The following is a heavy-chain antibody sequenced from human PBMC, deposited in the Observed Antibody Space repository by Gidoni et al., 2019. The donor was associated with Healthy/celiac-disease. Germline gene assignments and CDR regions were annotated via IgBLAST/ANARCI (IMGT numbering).Heavy chain of an antibody. CDR3: ARGLTYYYDSSGPLSVGYFDY. J-gene: IGHJ4*02. V-gene: IGHV4-34*01. Sequence: GKGLEWIGEINHSGSTNYNPSLKSRVTISVDTSKNQFSLKLSSVTAADTAVYYCARGLTYYYDSSGPLSVGYFDYWGQGTLVTVSS. D-gene: IGHD3-22*01. CDR2: INHSGST.